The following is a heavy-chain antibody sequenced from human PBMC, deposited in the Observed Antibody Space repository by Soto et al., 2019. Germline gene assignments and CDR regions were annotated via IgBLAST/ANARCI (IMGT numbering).Heavy chain of an antibody. Sequence: SETLSLTCTVSGGSMRNYFWTWIRQPPGKGLEWIGYIHYSGTTSFFPSYNPSLRSRVTISEDTYKDQFSLKLLSVTTADTAVYFCAAGEASSRNLAPYYLDFWGQGNLVT. CDR3: AAGEASSRNLAPYYLDF. CDR2: IHYSGTT. D-gene: IGHD6-13*01. V-gene: IGHV4-59*01. J-gene: IGHJ4*02. CDR1: GGSMRNYF.